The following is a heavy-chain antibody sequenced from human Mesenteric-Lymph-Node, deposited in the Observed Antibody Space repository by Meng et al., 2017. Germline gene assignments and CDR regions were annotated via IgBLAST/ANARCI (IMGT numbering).Heavy chain of an antibody. CDR1: GYIFSNYG. CDR2: ITTYTGDT. V-gene: IGHV1-18*01. D-gene: IGHD6-19*01. J-gene: IGHJ5*01. Sequence: ASVKVSCKASGYIFSNYGISWVRQAPGQGLEWMGRITTYTGDTNYAQNFQGRVTMTTDTSTSTAYMELTSLTSADTAVYYCARDKDHTLWLAPHLDTWGQG. CDR3: ARDKDHTLWLAPHLDT.